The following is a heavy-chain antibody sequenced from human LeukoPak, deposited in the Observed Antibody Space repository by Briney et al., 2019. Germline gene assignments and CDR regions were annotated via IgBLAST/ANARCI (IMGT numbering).Heavy chain of an antibody. Sequence: GGSPRLSCAASGFTFSSYWMHWVRQAPGKGLVWVSRINSDGSSTSYADSVKGRFTISRDNAKNTLYLQMNSLRAEDTAVYYCARTDYDILTGYYKHFDYWGQGTLVTVSS. CDR1: GFTFSSYW. D-gene: IGHD3-9*01. CDR3: ARTDYDILTGYYKHFDY. J-gene: IGHJ4*02. CDR2: INSDGSST. V-gene: IGHV3-74*01.